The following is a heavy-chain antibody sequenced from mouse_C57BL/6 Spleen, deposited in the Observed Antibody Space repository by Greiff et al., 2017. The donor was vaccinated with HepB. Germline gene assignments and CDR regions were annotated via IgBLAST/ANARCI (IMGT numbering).Heavy chain of an antibody. V-gene: IGHV14-4*01. CDR1: GFNIKDDY. D-gene: IGHD2-4*01. CDR2: IDPENGDT. CDR3: TFYDYDVGDY. Sequence: VQLKQSGAELVRPGASVKLSCTASGFNIKDDYMHWVKQRPEQGLEWIGWIDPENGDTEYASKFQGKATITADTSSNTAYLQLSSLTSEDTAVYYCTFYDYDVGDYWGQGTSVTVSS. J-gene: IGHJ4*01.